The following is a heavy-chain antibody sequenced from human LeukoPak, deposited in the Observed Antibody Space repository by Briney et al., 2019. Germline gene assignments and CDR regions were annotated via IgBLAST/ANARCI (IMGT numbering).Heavy chain of an antibody. D-gene: IGHD5-18*01. Sequence: GASVKVSCKASGYTFTSYGISWVRQAPGQGLEWMGWISAYNGNTNYAQKLQGRVTMTTDTSTSTAYMELRSLRSDDTAVYYCARDVAWDTAMVTDDLLWDYWGQGTLVTVSS. J-gene: IGHJ4*02. CDR2: ISAYNGNT. V-gene: IGHV1-18*01. CDR1: GYTFTSYG. CDR3: ARDVAWDTAMVTDDLLWDY.